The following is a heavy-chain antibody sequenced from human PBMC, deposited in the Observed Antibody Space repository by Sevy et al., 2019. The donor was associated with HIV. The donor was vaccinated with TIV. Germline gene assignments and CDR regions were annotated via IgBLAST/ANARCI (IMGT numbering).Heavy chain of an antibody. CDR2: IWYDGRTE. Sequence: GGSLRLSCVASGFTFRSFSMHWVRQAPGKGLEWLAAIWYDGRTERYADSVQGRFTISRDNSKKTLYLQMNSLRDEDTAIYHCARDAARVIVPTAGFDSWGQGTLVTVSS. CDR3: ARDAARVIVPTAGFDS. V-gene: IGHV3-33*01. D-gene: IGHD1-1*01. J-gene: IGHJ5*01. CDR1: GFTFRSFS.